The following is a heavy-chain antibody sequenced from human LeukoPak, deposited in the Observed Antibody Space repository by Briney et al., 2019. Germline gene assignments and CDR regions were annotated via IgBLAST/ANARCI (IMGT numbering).Heavy chain of an antibody. Sequence: PGGSLRLSCAASGFSVSDNYMSWVRQAPGKGLEWVSSISENGGKTYYADSVKGRFTISRDNSKNTLYLQMNGLRAEDTAVYYCSNSHIRDRWGQGTLVTVSS. J-gene: IGHJ4*02. D-gene: IGHD2-21*01. CDR2: ISENGGKT. V-gene: IGHV3-23*01. CDR1: GFSVSDNY. CDR3: SNSHIRDR.